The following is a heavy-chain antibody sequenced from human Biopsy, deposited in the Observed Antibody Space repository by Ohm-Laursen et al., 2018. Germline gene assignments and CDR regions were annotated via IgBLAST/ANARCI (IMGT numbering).Heavy chain of an antibody. Sequence: SLRLSCAASGFNLSAFALHWVRQASRRGLEWVGRIKKKSNNDATAYAESMKGRFSIFRDDSKSTSFLQMNSLKIEDTAVYFCTRSAGYGYDYWGQGILVTVSS. J-gene: IGHJ4*02. V-gene: IGHV3-73*01. CDR2: IKKKSNNDAT. CDR1: GFNLSAFA. D-gene: IGHD5-12*01. CDR3: TRSAGYGYDY.